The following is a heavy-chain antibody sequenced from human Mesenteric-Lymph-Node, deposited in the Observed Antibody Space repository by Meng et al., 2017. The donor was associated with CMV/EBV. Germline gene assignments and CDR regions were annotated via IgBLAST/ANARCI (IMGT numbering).Heavy chain of an antibody. CDR1: GASFNGYY. Sequence: TLSLTCAVCGASFNGYYWSWLRQPPGEGLEWIGEINHSGSTNYNPSLKSRVTISVDTSKNQFSLKLSSVTAADTAVYYCARGPVAADYWGQGTLVTSPQ. V-gene: IGHV4-34*01. CDR2: INHSGST. J-gene: IGHJ4*02. CDR3: ARGPVAADY. D-gene: IGHD4-23*01.